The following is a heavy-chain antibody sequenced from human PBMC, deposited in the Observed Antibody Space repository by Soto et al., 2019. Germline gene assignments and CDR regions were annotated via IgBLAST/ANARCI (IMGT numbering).Heavy chain of an antibody. Sequence: ASVKVSCKASGFTFSDYGLNWVRQAPGQPLEWMGWISGDNINSKYSQKFQGRLTMTTDTSTATASMELRSLTSDDTAVYYCGREGQQLAQEKYYQFNGMDVWGQGTTVTVSS. CDR3: GREGQQLAQEKYYQFNGMDV. J-gene: IGHJ6*02. CDR2: ISGDNINS. CDR1: GFTFSDYG. D-gene: IGHD6-13*01. V-gene: IGHV1-18*01.